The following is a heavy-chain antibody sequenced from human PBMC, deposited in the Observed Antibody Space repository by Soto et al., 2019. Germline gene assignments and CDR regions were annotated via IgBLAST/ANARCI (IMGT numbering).Heavy chain of an antibody. D-gene: IGHD6-6*01. CDR1: GCSISSYY. Sequence: PXETLSLTCTVSGCSISSYYWSWIRQPPGRGLEWIGYIYYSGSTNYNPSLKSRVTISVDTSKNQFSLKLSSVTAADTAVYYCARDDPSTVTYSSSSGGYDSWGQGTLVTVSS. V-gene: IGHV4-59*01. CDR3: ARDDPSTVTYSSSSGGYDS. CDR2: IYYSGST. J-gene: IGHJ4*02.